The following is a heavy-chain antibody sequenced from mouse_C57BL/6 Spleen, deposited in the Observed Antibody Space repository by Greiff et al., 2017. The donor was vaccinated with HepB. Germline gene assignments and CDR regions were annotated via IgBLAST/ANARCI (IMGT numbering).Heavy chain of an antibody. D-gene: IGHD2-2*01. CDR1: GYTFTDYY. V-gene: IGHV1-26*01. CDR2: INPNNGGT. J-gene: IGHJ2*01. Sequence: EVQLQQSGPELVKPGASVKISCKASGYTFTDYYMNWVKQSQGKSLEWIGDINPNNGGTSYNNKFKGKATLTVDKSSRTAYMEIRSLTSEYSAVYYCARWEGYGYFGYWGQGATLTCAS. CDR3: ARWEGYGYFGY.